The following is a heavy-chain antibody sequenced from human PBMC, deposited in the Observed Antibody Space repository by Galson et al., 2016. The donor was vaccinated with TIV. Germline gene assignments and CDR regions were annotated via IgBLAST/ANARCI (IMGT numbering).Heavy chain of an antibody. D-gene: IGHD2/OR15-2a*01. CDR3: ARDHPLSTVFIAYPGKPYHGLDV. V-gene: IGHV4-59*12. Sequence: SETLSLTCSVSGGSITSFYWSWIRQPPGKGLEWIGYIYFDGSTIYNPSLKSRVTVSVDTARNEFSLTLRSVTAADTAVYYCARDHPLSTVFIAYPGKPYHGLDVWGQGTAVTVSS. CDR2: IYFDGST. J-gene: IGHJ6*02. CDR1: GGSITSFY.